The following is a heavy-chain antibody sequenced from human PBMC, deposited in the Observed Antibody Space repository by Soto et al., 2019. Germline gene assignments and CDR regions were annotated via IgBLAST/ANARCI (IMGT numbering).Heavy chain of an antibody. D-gene: IGHD4-17*01. J-gene: IGHJ5*02. CDR2: IYHSGST. V-gene: IGHV4-30-2*01. CDR3: ARSTVTKIVNWFDP. CDR1: GGSISSGGYS. Sequence: QLQLQESGSGLVKPSQTLSLTCAVSGGSISSGGYSWSWIRQPPGKGLEWIGYIYHSGSTYYNPSLKSRVTISVDRSKNQFSLKLSSGTAADTAVYYCARSTVTKIVNWFDPWGQGTLVTVSS.